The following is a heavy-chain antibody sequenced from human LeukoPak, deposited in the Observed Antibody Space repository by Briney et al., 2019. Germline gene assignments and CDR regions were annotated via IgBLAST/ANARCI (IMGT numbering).Heavy chain of an antibody. D-gene: IGHD6-13*01. CDR3: ARGKRGIRGLNYYYMDV. V-gene: IGHV3-21*01. CDR1: GFTFSSYS. Sequence: PGGSLILSCAASGFTFSSYSMNWVRQAPGKGLEWVSSISSSSSYIYYADSVKGRFTISRDNAKNSLYLQMSSLRAEDTAVYYCARGKRGIRGLNYYYMDVWGKGTTVTVSS. CDR2: ISSSSSYI. J-gene: IGHJ6*03.